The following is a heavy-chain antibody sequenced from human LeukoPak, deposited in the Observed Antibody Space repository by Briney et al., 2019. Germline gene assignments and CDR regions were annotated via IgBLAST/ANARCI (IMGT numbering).Heavy chain of an antibody. D-gene: IGHD3-10*01. CDR2: IYTSGST. CDR3: AAQARERLWFGEYYWFDP. J-gene: IGHJ5*02. Sequence: SETLSLTCTVSGGSISSYYWSWIRQPAGKGLEWIGRIYTSGSTNYNPSLKSRVTMSVDTSKNQFSLKLSSVTAADTAVYYCAAQARERLWFGEYYWFDPWGQGTLVTVPS. CDR1: GGSISSYY. V-gene: IGHV4-4*07.